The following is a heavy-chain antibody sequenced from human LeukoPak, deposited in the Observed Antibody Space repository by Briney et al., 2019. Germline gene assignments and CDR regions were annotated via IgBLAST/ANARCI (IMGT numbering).Heavy chain of an antibody. Sequence: SETLSLTCTVSGGSISSSNYYWGWIRQPPGKGLEWIGNLYYTGSTYYNPSLKSRVTLSVDTSKNQFSLKLSSVTAADTAVYYCATSYIGGFGKPDYWGQGTLVTVSS. V-gene: IGHV4-39*01. CDR1: GGSISSSNYY. D-gene: IGHD2-15*01. J-gene: IGHJ4*02. CDR2: LYYTGST. CDR3: ATSYIGGFGKPDY.